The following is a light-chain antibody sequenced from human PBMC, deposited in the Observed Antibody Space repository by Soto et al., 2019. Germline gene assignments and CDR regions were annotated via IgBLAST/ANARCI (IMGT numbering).Light chain of an antibody. Sequence: DIQLTQSPSTLSASVGDKVTLTCRASQSIRTWLAWYQHKPGKAPKFLIYDASSLESGVPSRFSGSGSGTGFTLTISNLQPDDFATYFCQQYNNYPRTFGQGTKVDI. CDR1: QSIRTW. CDR3: QQYNNYPRT. V-gene: IGKV1-5*01. J-gene: IGKJ1*01. CDR2: DAS.